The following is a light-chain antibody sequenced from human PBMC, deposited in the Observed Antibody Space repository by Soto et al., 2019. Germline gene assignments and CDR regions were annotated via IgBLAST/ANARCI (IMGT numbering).Light chain of an antibody. CDR2: KVT. J-gene: IGLJ3*02. V-gene: IGLV2-14*01. CDR1: SSDVGAYNS. Sequence: QSVLTQPASVSGSPGQSITVSCAGTSSDVGAYNSVSWYQQHPGKAPKLIIYKVTDRPSGVSNRFSGSKSGNTASLTISGLQAEDEADYYCTSYTSRTTMVFGGGTQLTVL. CDR3: TSYTSRTTMV.